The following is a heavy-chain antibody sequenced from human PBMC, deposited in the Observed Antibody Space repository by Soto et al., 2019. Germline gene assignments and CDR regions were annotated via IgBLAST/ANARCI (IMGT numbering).Heavy chain of an antibody. J-gene: IGHJ4*02. CDR3: ANDFSRDYLSVGDY. Sequence: QVQLVESGGGVVQPGRSLRLSCAASGFTFSSYGMHWVRQAPGKGLEWVAVISYDGSNKYYADSVKGRFTISRDNSKNTLYLQMNSLSAEDTAVYYCANDFSRDYLSVGDYWGQGTLVTVSS. CDR2: ISYDGSNK. V-gene: IGHV3-30*18. D-gene: IGHD4-17*01. CDR1: GFTFSSYG.